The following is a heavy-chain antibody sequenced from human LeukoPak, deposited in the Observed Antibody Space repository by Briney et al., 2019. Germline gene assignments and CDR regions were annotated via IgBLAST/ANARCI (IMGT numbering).Heavy chain of an antibody. CDR1: GFTFSNYG. D-gene: IGHD6-13*01. CDR3: AKPKGGQQLGDAFDI. CDR2: IRYDDSNK. Sequence: GGSLRLSCATSGFTFSNYGMHWVRQAPGKGLEWVAFIRYDDSNKYYADSVKGRFTISRNNSKNTLYLQMNSLRAEDTAVYYCAKPKGGQQLGDAFDIWGQGTMVTVSS. V-gene: IGHV3-30*02. J-gene: IGHJ3*02.